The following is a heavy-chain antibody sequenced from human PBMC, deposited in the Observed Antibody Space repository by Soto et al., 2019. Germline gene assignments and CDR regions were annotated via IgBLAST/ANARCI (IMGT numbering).Heavy chain of an antibody. Sequence: SVKGSCKAIGGAISSYAISWVRQAPGQGLEWMGGIIPVSGTTTYAQKFQARVTITADESTTSAYMELSSLRSEDTAVYYCARGPAVDVGPTYFDHWGQGTPVTVSS. CDR2: IIPVSGTT. D-gene: IGHD1-26*01. CDR1: GGAISSYA. CDR3: ARGPAVDVGPTYFDH. J-gene: IGHJ4*02. V-gene: IGHV1-69*13.